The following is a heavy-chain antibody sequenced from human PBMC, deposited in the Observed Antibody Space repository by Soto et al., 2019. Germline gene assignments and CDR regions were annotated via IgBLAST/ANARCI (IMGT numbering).Heavy chain of an antibody. J-gene: IGHJ4*02. V-gene: IGHV3-23*01. CDR2: ISGSGGLT. Sequence: EMQLLVSGGGLVQPGGSLRLSCAASGFPFSSYAMSWVRQAPGKGLEWVSGISGSGGLTYYADSVKGRFTISRDNSKNILYLQLNSLIADDTAVYYCAKSLSASPNYFFDYWGQGTLVSVSS. CDR3: AKSLSASPNYFFDY. CDR1: GFPFSSYA.